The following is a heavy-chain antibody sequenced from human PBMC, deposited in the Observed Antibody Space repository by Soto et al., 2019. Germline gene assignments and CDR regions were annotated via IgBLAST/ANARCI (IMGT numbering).Heavy chain of an antibody. V-gene: IGHV4-30-4*01. CDR2: IHYSGSV. Sequence: SETLSLTCTVSGGSISSDDYHWTWIRQAPGKGLEWIGYIHYSGSVHYNPSLQSRLTMSVDTSKNLFSLKLSSVTAADTAVYFCAREDDGGDRDYYGLDVWGQGTTVTVSS. D-gene: IGHD2-21*02. J-gene: IGHJ6*02. CDR3: AREDDGGDRDYYGLDV. CDR1: GGSISSDDYH.